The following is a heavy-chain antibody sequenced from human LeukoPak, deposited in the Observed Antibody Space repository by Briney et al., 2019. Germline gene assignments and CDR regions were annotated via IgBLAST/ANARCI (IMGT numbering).Heavy chain of an antibody. CDR2: ISGSGGST. CDR3: ARDRKVGANGRGTTIDY. D-gene: IGHD1-26*01. J-gene: IGHJ4*02. V-gene: IGHV3-23*01. Sequence: PGGSLRLSCAASGFTFSSYAMSWVRQAPGKGLKWVSAISGSGGSTYYADSVKGRFTISRDNSKNTLYLQMNSLRAEDTAVYYCARDRKVGANGRGTTIDYWGQGTLVTVSS. CDR1: GFTFSSYA.